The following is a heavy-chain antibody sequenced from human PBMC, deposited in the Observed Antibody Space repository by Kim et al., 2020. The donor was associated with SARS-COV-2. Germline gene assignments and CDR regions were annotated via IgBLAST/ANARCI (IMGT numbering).Heavy chain of an antibody. V-gene: IGHV1-69*13. Sequence: SVKVSCKASGGTFSSYAISWVRQAPGQGLEWMGGIIPIFGTANYAQKFQGRVTITADESTSTAYMELSSLRSEDTAVYYCAREVAGYNSGGLGLDYWGQGTLVTVSS. CDR2: IIPIFGTA. D-gene: IGHD5-12*01. CDR3: AREVAGYNSGGLGLDY. CDR1: GGTFSSYA. J-gene: IGHJ4*02.